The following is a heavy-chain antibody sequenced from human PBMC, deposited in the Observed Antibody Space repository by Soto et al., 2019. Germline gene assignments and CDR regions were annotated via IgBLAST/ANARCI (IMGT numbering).Heavy chain of an antibody. J-gene: IGHJ6*02. Sequence: GGSLRLSCAASGFTFSSYGMHWVRQAPGKGLEWVAVISYDGSNKYYADSVKGRFTISRDNSKNTLYLQMNSLRAEDTAVYYCAKDHGVAVAGTFYYYGMDVWGQGTTVSVSS. D-gene: IGHD6-19*01. V-gene: IGHV3-30*18. CDR1: GFTFSSYG. CDR2: ISYDGSNK. CDR3: AKDHGVAVAGTFYYYGMDV.